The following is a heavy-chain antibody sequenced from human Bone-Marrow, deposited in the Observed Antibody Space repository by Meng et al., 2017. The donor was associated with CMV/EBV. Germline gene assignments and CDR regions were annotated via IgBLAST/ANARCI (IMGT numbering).Heavy chain of an antibody. CDR3: AREALYYYGMDV. J-gene: IGHJ6*02. V-gene: IGHV4-34*01. CDR1: GGSFSGYY. Sequence: GSLRLSCAVYGGSFSGYYWSWIRQPPGKGLEWIGEINHSGSTNYNPSLKSRVTISVDTSKNQFSLKLSSVTAADTAVYYCAREALYYYGMDVWVQGTTVTVPS. CDR2: INHSGST.